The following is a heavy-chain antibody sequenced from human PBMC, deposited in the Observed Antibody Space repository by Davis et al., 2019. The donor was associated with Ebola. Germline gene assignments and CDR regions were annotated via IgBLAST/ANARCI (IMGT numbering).Heavy chain of an antibody. Sequence: GESLKISCAASGFTFSSYSMNWVRQAPGKGLEWVSYISSSSSTIYYADSVKGRFTISRDNAKNSLYLQMNSLRDEDTAVYYCARSWFGELFTNWFDPRGQGTLVTVSS. V-gene: IGHV3-48*02. J-gene: IGHJ5*02. CDR2: ISSSSSTI. CDR1: GFTFSSYS. CDR3: ARSWFGELFTNWFDP. D-gene: IGHD3-10*01.